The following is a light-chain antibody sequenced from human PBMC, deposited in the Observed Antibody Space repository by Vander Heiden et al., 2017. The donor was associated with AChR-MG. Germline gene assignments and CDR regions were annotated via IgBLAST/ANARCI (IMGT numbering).Light chain of an antibody. J-gene: IGLJ1*01. CDR1: CLRSYD. Sequence: SSELTQDPAVSVALGPSVRITCQGDCLRSYDACWYQQKPGQAPVIVIYGKNNRPSGIPDRFAGSSSGNTASLTITGAQAEEEADYDCNSRDSSGNHLYVFGTGTKVTVL. V-gene: IGLV3-19*01. CDR3: NSRDSSGNHLYV. CDR2: GKN.